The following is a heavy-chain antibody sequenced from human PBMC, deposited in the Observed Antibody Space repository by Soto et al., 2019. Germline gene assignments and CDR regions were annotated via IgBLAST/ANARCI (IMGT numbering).Heavy chain of an antibody. Sequence: QVQLVESGGGVVQPGRSLRLSCAASGFTFSSYGMHWVRQAPGKGLEWVAVIWYDGSNKYYADSVKGRFTISRDNSKTTLYLQRNSLRAEDTAVYYCASWGIAAGDYWGQGTLVTVSS. V-gene: IGHV3-33*01. J-gene: IGHJ4*02. CDR3: ASWGIAAGDY. CDR2: IWYDGSNK. D-gene: IGHD6-13*01. CDR1: GFTFSSYG.